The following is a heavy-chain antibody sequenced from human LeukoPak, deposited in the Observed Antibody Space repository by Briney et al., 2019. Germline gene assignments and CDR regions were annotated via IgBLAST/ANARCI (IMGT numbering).Heavy chain of an antibody. Sequence: ASVKVSRKASGYTFTSYDINWVRQATGQGLEWMGWMNPNSGNTGYAQEFQGRVTMTRNTSISTAYMELSSLRSEDTAVYYCLYSSGYYSIYAFDIWGQGTMVTVSS. CDR3: LYSSGYYSIYAFDI. CDR1: GYTFTSYD. J-gene: IGHJ3*02. V-gene: IGHV1-8*01. D-gene: IGHD3-22*01. CDR2: MNPNSGNT.